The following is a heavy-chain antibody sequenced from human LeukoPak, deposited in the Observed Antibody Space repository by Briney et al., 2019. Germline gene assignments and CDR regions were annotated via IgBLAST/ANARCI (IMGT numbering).Heavy chain of an antibody. V-gene: IGHV3-23*01. J-gene: IGHJ4*02. CDR1: GSTFSSFA. Sequence: GGSLRLSCAASGSTFSSFAMSWVRQAPEKGLEWVSAIGGGGASTFYADSVKGRFTVSRDNSKNTLYLQMKSLRAEDTAVYYCAKTSQLDWLLPFDFWGQGTLVTVSS. CDR2: IGGGGAST. CDR3: AKTSQLDWLLPFDF. D-gene: IGHD3-9*01.